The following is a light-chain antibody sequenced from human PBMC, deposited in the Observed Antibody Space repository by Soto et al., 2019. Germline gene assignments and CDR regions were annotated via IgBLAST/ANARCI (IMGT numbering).Light chain of an antibody. CDR3: PQLKSYPQT. V-gene: IGKV1-9*01. J-gene: IGKJ1*01. CDR1: QGISSY. Sequence: DIQLTQSPSFLSASVGDRVTITCRASQGISSYLAWYQKKPGKAPKLLMYAASTLQSGVPSRFSGSGSGTEFTLTISSLQPEDFATYYCPQLKSYPQTFGQGTKVDIK. CDR2: AAS.